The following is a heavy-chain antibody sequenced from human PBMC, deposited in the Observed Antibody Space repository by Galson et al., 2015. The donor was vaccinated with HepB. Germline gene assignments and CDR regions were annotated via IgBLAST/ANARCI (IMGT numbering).Heavy chain of an antibody. Sequence: SLRLSCAASGFTFSNYGMHWVRQAPGKGLEWVAVISYDGSSKYYADSVKGRFTISRDTSKNTPYLQMNSLRAEDTALYYCAKDPYLYSALAGTMAGFDYWGQGTLVTVSS. CDR1: GFTFSNYG. CDR3: AKDPYLYSALAGTMAGFDY. J-gene: IGHJ4*02. CDR2: ISYDGSSK. V-gene: IGHV3-30*18. D-gene: IGHD6-19*01.